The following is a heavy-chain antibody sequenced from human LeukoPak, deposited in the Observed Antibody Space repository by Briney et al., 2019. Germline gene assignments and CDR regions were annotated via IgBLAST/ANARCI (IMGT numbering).Heavy chain of an antibody. D-gene: IGHD5-12*01. Sequence: GGSLRLSCVASGFSFSNYAMNWVRQAPGKGLEWVSLIIGSSGSTFYADSVKGRFTISRGKSKNTLYLQMNSLRAEDTAVYYCAKGAYDYVEIAYFDYWGQGSLVTVSS. CDR3: AKGAYDYVEIAYFDY. CDR2: IIGSSGST. V-gene: IGHV3-23*01. J-gene: IGHJ4*02. CDR1: GFSFSNYA.